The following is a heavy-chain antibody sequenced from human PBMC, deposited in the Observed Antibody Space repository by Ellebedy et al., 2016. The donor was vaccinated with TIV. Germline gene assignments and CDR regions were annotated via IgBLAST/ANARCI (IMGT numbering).Heavy chain of an antibody. CDR2: ISDSGGNT. D-gene: IGHD4-23*01. CDR3: ARDPVGVGPAFDI. Sequence: PGGSLRLSCAASGLTFSSHAMSWVRQAPGKGLEWVSSISDSGGNTYYADSVKGRFIISRDNSKNTLYLQMNSLRAEDTAVYYCARDPVGVGPAFDIWGQGTMVAVSS. J-gene: IGHJ3*02. V-gene: IGHV3-23*01. CDR1: GLTFSSHA.